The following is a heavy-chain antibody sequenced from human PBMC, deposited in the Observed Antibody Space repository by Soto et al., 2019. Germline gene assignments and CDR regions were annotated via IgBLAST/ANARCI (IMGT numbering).Heavy chain of an antibody. D-gene: IGHD3-3*01. Sequence: LRLSCVESGLTFSGLGMQFSSYGMEWVRQAPGKGLEWVALIGGTGSREEYADSVKGRFTISRDNSKNTLYLQMNSMRAEDTAVYYCATMTSVVGPWSDFWSDILIGNCFDPWGQGTLVTVSS. CDR1: GLTFSGLGMQFSSYG. CDR2: IGGTGSRE. J-gene: IGHJ5*02. V-gene: IGHV3-30*02. CDR3: ATMTSVVGPWSDFWSDILIGNCFDP.